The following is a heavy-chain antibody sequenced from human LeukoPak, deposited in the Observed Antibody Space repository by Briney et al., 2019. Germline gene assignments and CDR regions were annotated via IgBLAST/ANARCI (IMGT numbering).Heavy chain of an antibody. CDR1: GYTFTSYD. V-gene: IGHV1-8*01. Sequence: ASVKVSCKASGYTFTSYDINWVRQATGQGLEWMGWMNPNSGNTGYAQKFQGRVTMTRNTSISTAYVELSSLRSEDTAVNYCARGKKGSGWYGGAVYWGQGTLVTVSS. CDR2: MNPNSGNT. CDR3: ARGKKGSGWYGGAVY. D-gene: IGHD6-19*01. J-gene: IGHJ4*02.